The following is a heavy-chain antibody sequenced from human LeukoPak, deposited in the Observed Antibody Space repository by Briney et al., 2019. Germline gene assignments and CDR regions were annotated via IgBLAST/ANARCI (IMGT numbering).Heavy chain of an antibody. V-gene: IGHV1-8*01. CDR2: MNPNSGNT. Sequence: ASVKDSCKASGYTFTSYDINWVRQATGQGLEWMGWMNPNSGNTGYAQKFQGRVTMTRNTSISTAYMELSSVRCEDTAVYYCARGGIRWLRKFDYWGQGTLVTVSS. CDR3: ARGGIRWLRKFDY. J-gene: IGHJ4*02. D-gene: IGHD5-12*01. CDR1: GYTFTSYD.